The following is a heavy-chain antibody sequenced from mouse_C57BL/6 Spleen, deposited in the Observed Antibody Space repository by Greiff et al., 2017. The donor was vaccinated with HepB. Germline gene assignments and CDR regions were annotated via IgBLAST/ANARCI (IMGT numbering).Heavy chain of an antibody. CDR3: TTVVAPDY. D-gene: IGHD1-1*01. J-gene: IGHJ2*01. Sequence: EVKLVESGAELVRPGASVKLSCTASGFNIKDDYMHWVKQRPEQGLEWIGWIDPENGDTEYASKFQGKATITADTSSNTAYLQLSSLTSEDTAVYYCTTVVAPDYWGQGTTLTVSS. V-gene: IGHV14-4*01. CDR2: IDPENGDT. CDR1: GFNIKDDY.